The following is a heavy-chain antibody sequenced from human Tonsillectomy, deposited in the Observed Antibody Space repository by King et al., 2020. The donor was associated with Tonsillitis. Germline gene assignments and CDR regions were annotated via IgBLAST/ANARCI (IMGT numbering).Heavy chain of an antibody. V-gene: IGHV3-30*18. Sequence: VQLVESGGGVVHPGRSLRLSCAASGFTFSSYGMHWVRQAPGKGLEWVALISYDGSDKYYADSVKGRFTISRDNSKNTLYLQMNSLTAEDTAVYYCAKVEIAYDYWGQGTLVTVSS. CDR1: GFTFSSYG. CDR2: ISYDGSDK. D-gene: IGHD3-22*01. J-gene: IGHJ4*02. CDR3: AKVEIAYDY.